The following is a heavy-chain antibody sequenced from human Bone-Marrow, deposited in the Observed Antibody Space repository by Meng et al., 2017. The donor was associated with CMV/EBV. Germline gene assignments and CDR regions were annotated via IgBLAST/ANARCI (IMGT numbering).Heavy chain of an antibody. V-gene: IGHV1-18*01. CDR3: ARLRLRVLRFLEWSYYGMDV. CDR1: GYTFTSYG. J-gene: IGHJ6*02. D-gene: IGHD3-3*01. CDR2: ISAYNGNT. Sequence: ASVKVSCKASGYTFTSYGISWVRQAPGQGLEWMGWISAYNGNTNYAQKFQGRVTITTDESTSTAYMELSSLRSEDTAVYYCARLRLRVLRFLEWSYYGMDVWGQGTTVTVSS.